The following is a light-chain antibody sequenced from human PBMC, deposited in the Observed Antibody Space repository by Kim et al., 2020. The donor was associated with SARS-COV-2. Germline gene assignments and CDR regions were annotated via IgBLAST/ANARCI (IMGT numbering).Light chain of an antibody. CDR3: QQRSDWVT. J-gene: IGKJ4*01. CDR2: DAS. Sequence: SLSPGERAILPCRASQSVSNYLAWYQQKPGQAPRLLIYDASNRATGIPARFSGFGSGTDFTLIISSLEPEDFAVYYCQQRSDWVTFGGGTKVDIK. V-gene: IGKV3-11*01. CDR1: QSVSNY.